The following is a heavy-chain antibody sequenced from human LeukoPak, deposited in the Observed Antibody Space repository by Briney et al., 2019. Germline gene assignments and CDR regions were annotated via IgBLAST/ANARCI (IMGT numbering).Heavy chain of an antibody. V-gene: IGHV3-48*03. Sequence: GGSLRLSCAASGFTFSSYEMNWVRQAPGKGLEWVSYISSSGSTIYYADSVKGRFTISRDNSKNTLYLQMGSLRAEDMAVYYCARGYCSSTSCRPFDPWGQGTLVTVSS. CDR2: ISSSGSTI. J-gene: IGHJ5*02. CDR3: ARGYCSSTSCRPFDP. CDR1: GFTFSSYE. D-gene: IGHD2-2*01.